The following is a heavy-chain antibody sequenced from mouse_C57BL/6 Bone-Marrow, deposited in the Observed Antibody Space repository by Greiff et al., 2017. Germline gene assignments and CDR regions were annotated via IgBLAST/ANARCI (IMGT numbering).Heavy chain of an antibody. V-gene: IGHV1-64*01. J-gene: IGHJ3*01. CDR1: GYTFTSYW. CDR2: IHPNSGST. CDR3: ARLVDYPFAY. D-gene: IGHD1-1*02. Sequence: VQLQQSGAELVKPGASVKLSCKASGYTFTSYWMHWVKQRPGQGLEWIGMIHPNSGSTNYNEKFKSKATLTVDKSSSTAYMQLSSLTAEDSAVYYCARLVDYPFAYWGQGTLVTVSA.